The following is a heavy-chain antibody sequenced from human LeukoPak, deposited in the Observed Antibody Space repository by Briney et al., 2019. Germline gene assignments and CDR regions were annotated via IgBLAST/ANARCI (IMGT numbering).Heavy chain of an antibody. CDR1: GFTFSSYA. CDR3: AKGLGGATRAMDV. J-gene: IGHJ6*02. D-gene: IGHD2-21*01. CDR2: ISGSGGST. V-gene: IGHV3-23*01. Sequence: GGSLRLSCAASGFTFSSYAMSWVRQTPEKGLEWVSAISGSGGSTSSADSVKGRFTISRDNSKNTLYLQMNTLRAEDTAVYYCAKGLGGATRAMDVWGQGTTVTVSS.